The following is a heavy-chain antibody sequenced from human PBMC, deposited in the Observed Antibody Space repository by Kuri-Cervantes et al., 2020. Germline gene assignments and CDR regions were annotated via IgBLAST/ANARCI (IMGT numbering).Heavy chain of an antibody. CDR1: RFTFSNYG. Sequence: GESLKISCAASRFTFSNYGMHWVRQAPGKGLEWVAFIRYDGSNKYYADSVKGRFTISRDNSKNTLYLQMNSLRAEDTAVYYCAKDHYYDSSGYFFDYWGQGTLVTVSS. J-gene: IGHJ4*02. CDR2: IRYDGSNK. D-gene: IGHD3-22*01. CDR3: AKDHYYDSSGYFFDY. V-gene: IGHV3-30*02.